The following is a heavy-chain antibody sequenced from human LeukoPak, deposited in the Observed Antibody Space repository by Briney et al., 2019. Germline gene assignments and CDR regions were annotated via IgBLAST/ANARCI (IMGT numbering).Heavy chain of an antibody. J-gene: IGHJ4*02. CDR1: GYTFTTYP. V-gene: IGHV1-3*01. CDR2: INAANSNA. CDR3: ARPRSYPYFDF. Sequence: ASVKVSCKTSGYTFTTYPTHWVRQAPGQRLEWIGYINAANSNAKYSSKFQDRVIITRDTSASTAYMELSGLRSEDTAVYYCARPRSYPYFDFWGQGTLVTVSS.